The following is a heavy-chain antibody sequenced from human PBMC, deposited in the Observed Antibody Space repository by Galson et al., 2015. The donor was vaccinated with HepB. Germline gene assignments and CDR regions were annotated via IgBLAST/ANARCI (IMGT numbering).Heavy chain of an antibody. CDR3: ARDLFPIIAAAGHDAEYFQH. Sequence: SVKVSCKASGYTFTSYYIQWVRQAPGQGLEWMGIINPSGGSTSYAQKFQGRVTMTRDTSTSTVYMELSSLRSEDTAVYYCARDLFPIIAAAGHDAEYFQHWGQGTLVPVSS. D-gene: IGHD6-13*01. CDR1: GYTFTSYY. J-gene: IGHJ1*01. V-gene: IGHV1-46*03. CDR2: INPSGGST.